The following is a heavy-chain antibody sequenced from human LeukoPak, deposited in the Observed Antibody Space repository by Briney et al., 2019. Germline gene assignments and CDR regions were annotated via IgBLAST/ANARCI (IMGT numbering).Heavy chain of an antibody. D-gene: IGHD6-19*01. V-gene: IGHV3-7*01. Sequence: GGSLRLSCAASGFTFSSYWMSWVRQAPGKGLEWVANIKQDGSEKYYVDSVKGRFTISRDNAKNSLYLQMNSLRAEDTAVYYCARIDSSGWYSRGYWGRGTLVTVSS. CDR1: GFTFSSYW. CDR2: IKQDGSEK. J-gene: IGHJ4*02. CDR3: ARIDSSGWYSRGY.